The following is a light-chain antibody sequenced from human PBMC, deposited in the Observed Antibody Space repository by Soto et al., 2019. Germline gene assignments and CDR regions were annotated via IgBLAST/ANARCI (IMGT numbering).Light chain of an antibody. CDR2: TLS. Sequence: DIVITQTPLSLPVTPGEPAFISCRSTKSLLDSEDRDNYLGWYLKRPGKCPQLLLHTLSYRASGVPDRFSGSGSGTDFTLRISSVEAEDVGVYYCMHRMEFPVTCGPGTKVDIK. CDR1: KSLLDSEDRDNY. V-gene: IGKV2-40*01. CDR3: MHRMEFPVT. J-gene: IGKJ3*01.